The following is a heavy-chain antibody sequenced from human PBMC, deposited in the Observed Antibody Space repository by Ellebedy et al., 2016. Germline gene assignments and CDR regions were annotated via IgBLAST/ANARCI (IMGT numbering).Heavy chain of an antibody. D-gene: IGHD3-10*01. CDR2: ISGSAGMT. V-gene: IGHV3-23*01. CDR1: GFTFMNYA. J-gene: IGHJ4*02. Sequence: GGSLRLSCAASGFTFMNYAVSWVRQAPGKGLEWVSTISGSAGMTYYADSVTGRFTISRDNAKNSLYLQMTSLTTEDTGLYYCAKDMRPTGVYWGQGTLVTVSS. CDR3: AKDMRPTGVY.